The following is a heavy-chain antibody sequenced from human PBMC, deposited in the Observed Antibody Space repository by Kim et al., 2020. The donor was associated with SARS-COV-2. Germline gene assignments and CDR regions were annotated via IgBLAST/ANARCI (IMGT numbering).Heavy chain of an antibody. Sequence: GGSLRLSCAASGFTFSYHWLHWVRQAPGKGLVWVSRINSDGRITTYADSVKGRFTISRDNRKNTLYLEMNNLRVEDTAFYYCARVLHYDSSGYYFDQWGQGTLVSASP. CDR1: GFTFSYHW. CDR3: ARVLHYDSSGYYFDQ. J-gene: IGHJ4*02. CDR2: INSDGRIT. V-gene: IGHV3-74*01. D-gene: IGHD3-22*01.